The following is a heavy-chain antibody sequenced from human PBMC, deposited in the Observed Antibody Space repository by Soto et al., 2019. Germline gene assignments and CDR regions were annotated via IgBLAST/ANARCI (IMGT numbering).Heavy chain of an antibody. D-gene: IGHD3-22*01. CDR2: IKSKTSSETR. J-gene: IGHJ3*02. Sequence: XGSLRLACSASGVPLTTAWMTWVRQAPGKGLEWVGRIKSKTSSETRDYAAPVKGRFIISRDDSKNMVYLEMNSLKIEDTGVYYCTTDGFSGIVGIWGQGPMVTVSS. CDR3: TTDGFSGIVGI. V-gene: IGHV3-15*01. CDR1: GVPLTTAW.